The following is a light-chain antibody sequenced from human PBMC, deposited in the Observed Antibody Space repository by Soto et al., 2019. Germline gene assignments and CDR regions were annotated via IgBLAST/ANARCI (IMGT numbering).Light chain of an antibody. J-gene: IGLJ2*01. CDR3: QSYDSSLSAAV. CDR2: GNT. V-gene: IGLV1-40*01. Sequence: QSVLTQPPSVSGAPGQRVTISCTGSRSNIGAGYDVHWYFQHPGTAPRLLIFGNTNRPSGVPDRFSGSKSGTSASLAITGLQAEDEADYYCQSYDSSLSAAVFGGGTKLTVL. CDR1: RSNIGAGYD.